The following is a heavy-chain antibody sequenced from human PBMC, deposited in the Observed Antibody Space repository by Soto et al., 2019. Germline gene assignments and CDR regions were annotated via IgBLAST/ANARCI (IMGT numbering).Heavy chain of an antibody. CDR3: ARAVVVVRNLDAFDI. D-gene: IGHD2-21*01. Sequence: ASVKVSCKPSGYTFTGYYMHLVRQAPGQGLERMGWINPNSGGTNYAQKFQGWVTMTRDTSISTAYMELSRLRSDDTAVYYCARAVVVVRNLDAFDIWGQGTMVTVSS. V-gene: IGHV1-2*04. CDR1: GYTFTGYY. J-gene: IGHJ3*02. CDR2: INPNSGGT.